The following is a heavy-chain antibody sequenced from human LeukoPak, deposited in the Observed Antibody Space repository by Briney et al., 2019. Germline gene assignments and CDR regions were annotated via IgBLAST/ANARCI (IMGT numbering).Heavy chain of an antibody. CDR1: GFTFSTYA. V-gene: IGHV3-48*01. Sequence: GGSLRLSCAASGFTFSTYAMSWDREPLGRGLDWVSYISSSSSTIYYADSVKGGFTISRDNAKNSLYLQMNSLRAEDTAVYYCAREPRVDYDILTGYYVSWGQGTLVSVSS. CDR2: ISSSSSTI. CDR3: AREPRVDYDILTGYYVS. J-gene: IGHJ5*02. D-gene: IGHD3-9*01.